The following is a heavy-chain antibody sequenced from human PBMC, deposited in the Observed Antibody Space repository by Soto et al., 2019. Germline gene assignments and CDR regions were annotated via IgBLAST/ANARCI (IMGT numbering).Heavy chain of an antibody. J-gene: IGHJ6*03. V-gene: IGHV3-21*01. Sequence: GGSLRLSCAASGFTFSSYSMNWVRQAPGKGLEWVSSISSSSSYIYYADSVKGRFTISRDNAENSLYLQMNSLRAEDTAVYYCARVYQTYYYYYMDVWGKGTTVTVSS. D-gene: IGHD1-20*01. CDR2: ISSSSSYI. CDR1: GFTFSSYS. CDR3: ARVYQTYYYYYMDV.